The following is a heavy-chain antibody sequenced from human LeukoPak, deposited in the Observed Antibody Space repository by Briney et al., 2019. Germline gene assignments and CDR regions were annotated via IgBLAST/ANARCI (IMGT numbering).Heavy chain of an antibody. V-gene: IGHV4-39*01. CDR1: GGSISSTIYY. CDR2: INYSGNT. CDR3: VGVDIVVGPSASFDS. J-gene: IGHJ4*02. D-gene: IGHD2-15*01. Sequence: SETLSLTCTVSGGSISSTIYYWGWIRQPPGKGLEWIGSINYSGNTYYNPSLKSRVTIFVDTSRNQFSLKLSSVTAADTAVYYCVGVDIVVGPSASFDSWGQGTLVTVSS.